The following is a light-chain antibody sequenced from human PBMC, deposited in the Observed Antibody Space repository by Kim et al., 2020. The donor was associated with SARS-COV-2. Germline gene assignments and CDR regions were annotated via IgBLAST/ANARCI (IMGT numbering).Light chain of an antibody. V-gene: IGLV2-14*03. CDR2: DVS. J-gene: IGLJ1*01. Sequence: GQSITISCTGTSSDVGGYNYVSWYQQHPGKVPKLMIYDVSNRPSGVSNRFSGSKSGNTASLTISGLQAEDEGDYYCSSFTSSSTAVFGAGTKVTVL. CDR1: SSDVGGYNY. CDR3: SSFTSSSTAV.